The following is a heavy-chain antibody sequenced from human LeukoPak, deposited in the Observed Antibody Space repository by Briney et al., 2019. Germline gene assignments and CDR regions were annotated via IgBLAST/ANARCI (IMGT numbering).Heavy chain of an antibody. Sequence: GGSLRLSCAASEFLFSNYWMHWVRQVPGEGLVWVSRIDSDGSPTTYADSVEGRFTISRDNAQNTLYLQMNSLRAEDTAVYYCARDQDPHSGSYSFDYWGQGTLVTVSS. D-gene: IGHD1-26*01. V-gene: IGHV3-74*01. J-gene: IGHJ4*02. CDR3: ARDQDPHSGSYSFDY. CDR2: IDSDGSPT. CDR1: EFLFSNYW.